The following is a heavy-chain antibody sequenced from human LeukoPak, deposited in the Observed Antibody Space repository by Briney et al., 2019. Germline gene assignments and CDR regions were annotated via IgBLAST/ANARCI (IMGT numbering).Heavy chain of an antibody. CDR3: ARESLTIFGVVIMDY. J-gene: IGHJ4*02. CDR1: GGTFSSYA. CDR2: IIPIFGTA. D-gene: IGHD3-3*01. Sequence: ASVKVSCKASGGTFSSYAISWVRQAPGQGLEWMGGIIPIFGTANYAQKFQGRVTITADESTSTAYMELSSLRSEDTAVYYCARESLTIFGVVIMDYWGQGTLVTVSS. V-gene: IGHV1-69*13.